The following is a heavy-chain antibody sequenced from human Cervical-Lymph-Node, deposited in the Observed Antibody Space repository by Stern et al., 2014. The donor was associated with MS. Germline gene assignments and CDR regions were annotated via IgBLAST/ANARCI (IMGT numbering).Heavy chain of an antibody. CDR2: IFPVFGTP. D-gene: IGHD6-13*01. CDR1: GGTFSKFP. J-gene: IGHJ5*02. Sequence: QVQLVQSGAEVTKPGSSVKVSCKASGGTFSKFPSSWVRQAPGQGLEWMGGIFPVFGTPTYAQEFRCRVTITADVSTSTVYMELSSLRSDDTAVYHCALSSEPSDRWYSLGYDLWGQGTLVTVSS. CDR3: ALSSEPSDRWYSLGYDL. V-gene: IGHV1-69*01.